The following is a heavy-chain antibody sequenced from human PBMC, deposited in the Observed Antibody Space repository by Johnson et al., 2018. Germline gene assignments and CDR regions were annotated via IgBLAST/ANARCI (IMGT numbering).Heavy chain of an antibody. CDR1: GFTFSSYS. Sequence: EVQLVESGGGLVKPGGSLRLSCAASGFTFSSYSMNWVRQAPGKGLEWVASISSSSSYIYYADSVKGRFTISRDNAKNSLYLQMNSLRAEDPAVYYWAGHGRYYDSSSRLLRHWGQGNLVTVSS. D-gene: IGHD3-22*01. CDR3: AGHGRYYDSSSRLLRH. J-gene: IGHJ1*01. CDR2: ISSSSSYI. V-gene: IGHV3-21*01.